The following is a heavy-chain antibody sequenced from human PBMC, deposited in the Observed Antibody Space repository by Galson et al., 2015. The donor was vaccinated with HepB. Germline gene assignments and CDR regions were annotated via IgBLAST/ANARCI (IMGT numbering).Heavy chain of an antibody. CDR3: AREREEQWLNWYFNL. D-gene: IGHD6-19*01. J-gene: IGHJ2*01. CDR1: GYTFTVYY. CDR2: INPNSGGT. Sequence: SVKVSCKASGYTFTVYYIHWVRQAPGQGLEWMGRINPNSGGTKYAQKFQGRVTMTRDTSISTAYMELSRLTSDDTAVYYCAREREEQWLNWYFNLWGRGTLVTASS. V-gene: IGHV1-2*06.